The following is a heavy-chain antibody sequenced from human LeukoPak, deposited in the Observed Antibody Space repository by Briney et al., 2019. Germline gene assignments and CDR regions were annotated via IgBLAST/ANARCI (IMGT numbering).Heavy chain of an antibody. D-gene: IGHD6-19*01. CDR3: ARHGQWLAFYYFDY. J-gene: IGHJ4*02. CDR2: ISFTGNT. CDR1: GGSISGYY. Sequence: PSETLSLTCTVSGGSISGYYWSWIRQSPGKRLEWIAYISFTGNTNYNPSLKSRVTISLDTSKTHFSLTLSSLTAADTAVYYCARHGQWLAFYYFDYWGQGTLVTVSS. V-gene: IGHV4-59*08.